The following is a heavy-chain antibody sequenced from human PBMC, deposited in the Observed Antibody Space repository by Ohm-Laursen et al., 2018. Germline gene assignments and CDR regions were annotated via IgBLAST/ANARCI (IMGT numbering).Heavy chain of an antibody. J-gene: IGHJ4*02. V-gene: IGHV3-15*01. CDR2: IKSKSDGGTT. D-gene: IGHD5-12*01. CDR1: PLSFSGDS. Sequence: SLRLSCTASPLSFSGDSMNWVRQAPGKGLEWVGRIKSKSDGGTTDYGAPVKGRFTISRDDSKNTLYLQMNSLKTEDTAVYYCTRPRRGYSGSDYIYYFDSWGQGTLVTVSS. CDR3: TRPRRGYSGSDYIYYFDS.